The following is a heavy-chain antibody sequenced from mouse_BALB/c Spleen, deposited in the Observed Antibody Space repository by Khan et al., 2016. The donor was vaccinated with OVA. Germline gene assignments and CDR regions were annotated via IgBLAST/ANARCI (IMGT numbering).Heavy chain of an antibody. Sequence: QVQLKESGAELVRPGVSVKISCKGSGYTFTDFTMHWVKQSHAKSLEWMGVISTYYGDATYNQKFKGKATMTVDKSSSTAYMELARLTSEDSAIHYCARGGEGDMFVYWGQGTLVTVSA. CDR3: ARGGEGDMFVY. V-gene: IGHV1S137*01. J-gene: IGHJ3*01. CDR1: GYTFTDFT. CDR2: ISTYYGDA.